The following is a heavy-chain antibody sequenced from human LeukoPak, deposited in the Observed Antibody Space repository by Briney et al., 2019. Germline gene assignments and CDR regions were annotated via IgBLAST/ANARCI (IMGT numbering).Heavy chain of an antibody. J-gene: IGHJ4*02. D-gene: IGHD3-22*01. V-gene: IGHV4-4*02. Sequence: SETLSLTCAVSGGSISSSNWWSWVRQPPGKGLKWIGEIYHSGSTYYNPSLKSRVTISVDTSKNQFSLKLSSVTAADTAVYYCARRGYDSSGYYYAYWGQGTLVTVSS. CDR3: ARRGYDSSGYYYAY. CDR2: IYHSGST. CDR1: GGSISSSNW.